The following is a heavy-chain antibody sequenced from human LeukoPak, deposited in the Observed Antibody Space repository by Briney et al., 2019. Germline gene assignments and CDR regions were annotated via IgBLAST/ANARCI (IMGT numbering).Heavy chain of an antibody. CDR2: IYYSGST. CDR1: GGSIXXSTFX. J-gene: IGHJ5*02. Sequence: XXXVXGGSIXXSTFXXGWVRQPPGKGLEWIGSIYYSGSTYYNPSLKSRVTISVDTSKNQFSLKLSSVTAADTAVYYCARHEWLVPDNWFDPWGQGTLVTVSS. CDR3: ARHEWLVPDNWFDP. D-gene: IGHD6-19*01. V-gene: IGHV4-39*01.